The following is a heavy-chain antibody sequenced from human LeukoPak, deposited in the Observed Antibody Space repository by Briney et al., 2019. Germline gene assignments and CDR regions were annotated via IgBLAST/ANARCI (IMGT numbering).Heavy chain of an antibody. CDR3: ATTYYYDSSGYYRGAFDI. CDR2: IYYSGST. J-gene: IGHJ3*02. V-gene: IGHV4-59*01. Sequence: SETLSLTCTVSGGSISSYYWGWIRQPPGKGLEWIGYIYYSGSTNYNPSLKSRVTISVDTSKNQFSLKLSSVTAADTAVYYCATTYYYDSSGYYRGAFDIWGQGTMVTVSS. D-gene: IGHD3-22*01. CDR1: GGSISSYY.